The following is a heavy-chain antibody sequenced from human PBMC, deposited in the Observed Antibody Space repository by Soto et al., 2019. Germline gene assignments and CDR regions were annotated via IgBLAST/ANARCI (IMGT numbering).Heavy chain of an antibody. CDR2: INPSGGST. CDR3: ASIAYSFGSGSRPSHYYGRDG. D-gene: IGHD3-10*01. Sequence: ASVKVSCKASGYTFPNYHMHWVRQAPGQGLAWMGIINPSGGSTSYAQKFQGRVTMTRDTSTSTVYIELSCLRSEDTDVYSCASIAYSFGSGSRPSHYYGRDGWGQGSTVTVSS. V-gene: IGHV1-46*01. CDR1: GYTFPNYH. J-gene: IGHJ6*02.